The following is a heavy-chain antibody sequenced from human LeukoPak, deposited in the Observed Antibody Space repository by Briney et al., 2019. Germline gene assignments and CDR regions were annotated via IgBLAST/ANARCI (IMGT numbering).Heavy chain of an antibody. CDR2: ISAYSGNT. CDR3: ARNGRGGSYYGFDY. Sequence: ASVKVSCKASGDTFTNCGISWVRQAPGQGLEWMGWISAYSGNTNYAQKLQGRVTITTDTSTSTAYMELRSLRSDDTAVYYCARNGRGGSYYGFDYWGQGTLVTVSS. CDR1: GDTFTNCG. D-gene: IGHD1-26*01. V-gene: IGHV1-18*01. J-gene: IGHJ4*02.